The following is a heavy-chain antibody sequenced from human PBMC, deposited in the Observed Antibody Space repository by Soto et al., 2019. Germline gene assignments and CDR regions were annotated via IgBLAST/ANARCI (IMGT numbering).Heavy chain of an antibody. J-gene: IGHJ3*02. Sequence: GGSLRLSCAASGFAVNSNYMSWVRQAPGKGLEWVSLIYSGGTTYYADSVKGRFTISRDNSKNTLYLQMNSLGGGDTAVYFCARASKGSGYSPHAFDIWGQGTMVTVSS. CDR2: IYSGGTT. V-gene: IGHV3-53*01. CDR1: GFAVNSNY. D-gene: IGHD3-22*01. CDR3: ARASKGSGYSPHAFDI.